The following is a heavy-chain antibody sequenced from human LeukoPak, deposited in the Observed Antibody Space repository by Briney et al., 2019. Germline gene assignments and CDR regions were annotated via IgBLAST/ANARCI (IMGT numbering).Heavy chain of an antibody. D-gene: IGHD6-13*01. CDR2: IYPGDSDT. V-gene: IGHV5-51*01. J-gene: IGHJ6*03. Sequence: GESLKISCKGSGYSFTSYWIGWVRQMPGKGLEWMGIIYPGDSDTRYSPSFQGQVTISADKSISTAYLQWSSLKASDTAMYYCARRSGTGNYYYYYMDVWGEGTTVTVSS. CDR3: ARRSGTGNYYYYYMDV. CDR1: GYSFTSYW.